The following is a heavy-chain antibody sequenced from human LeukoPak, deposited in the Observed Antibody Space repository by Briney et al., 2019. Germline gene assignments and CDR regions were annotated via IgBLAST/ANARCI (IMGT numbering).Heavy chain of an antibody. CDR3: AKSSNEWELNSFDY. J-gene: IGHJ4*02. Sequence: PGGSLRLSCAASGFTFSTYTMNWVRQAPGKGLEWVSSISSGSSYIYYADSVKGRFTISRDNSKNTLYLQMNSLKAEDTALYYCAKSSNEWELNSFDYWGQGTLVPVSS. D-gene: IGHD1-26*01. CDR1: GFTFSTYT. CDR2: ISSGSSYI. V-gene: IGHV3-21*04.